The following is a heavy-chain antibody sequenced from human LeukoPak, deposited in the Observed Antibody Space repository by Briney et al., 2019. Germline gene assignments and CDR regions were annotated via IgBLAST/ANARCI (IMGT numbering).Heavy chain of an antibody. Sequence: GGSLRLSCAASGFTVSNNYMSWVRQAPGRLEWLSVTYSGETQYADSVKGRFTISRDDSKNTLYLQMNSLRAEDAAIYYCVRDQFSWGQGTTVTVSS. CDR1: GFTVSNNY. CDR2: TYSGET. D-gene: IGHD3-3*01. CDR3: VRDQFS. V-gene: IGHV3-66*01. J-gene: IGHJ6*02.